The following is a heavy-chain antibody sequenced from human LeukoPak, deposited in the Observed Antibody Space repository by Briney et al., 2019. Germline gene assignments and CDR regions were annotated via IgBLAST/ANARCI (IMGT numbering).Heavy chain of an antibody. CDR1: GFTFSSHS. V-gene: IGHV3-21*01. D-gene: IGHD6-19*01. J-gene: IGHJ3*02. CDR3: ARERIAVAGTLDAFDI. CDR2: ISSSSTYI. Sequence: GGSLRLSCAASGFTFSSHSMNWVRKPPGKGLEWVSSISSSSTYIYYADSVKGRFTTSRDNAKNSLYLQMNSLRAEDTAVYYCARERIAVAGTLDAFDIWGQGTMVTVSS.